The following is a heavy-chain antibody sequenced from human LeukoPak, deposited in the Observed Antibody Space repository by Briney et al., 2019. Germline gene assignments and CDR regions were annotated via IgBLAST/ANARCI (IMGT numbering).Heavy chain of an antibody. CDR2: ISYDGSNK. V-gene: IGHV3-30*04. Sequence: GRSLRLSCAASGFTFGSYAMHWVRQAPGKGLEWVAVISYDGSNKYYADSVKGRFTISRDNSKNTLYLQMNSLRAEDTAVYYCARDFEMYDYRDWYYGMDVWGQGTTVTVSS. J-gene: IGHJ6*02. CDR3: ARDFEMYDYRDWYYGMDV. D-gene: IGHD4-17*01. CDR1: GFTFGSYA.